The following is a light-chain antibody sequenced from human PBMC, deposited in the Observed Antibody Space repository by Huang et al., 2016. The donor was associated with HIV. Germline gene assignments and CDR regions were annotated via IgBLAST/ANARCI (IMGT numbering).Light chain of an antibody. Sequence: DIQLTQSPPSLSASVGDRFTFTCRADQNITKSLNWYQQKPGKAPKLLIYTVSTLESGVPSRFSGSGSGSRFTLNIGNLQPEDFATYYCQQSFSVPRTFG. CDR3: QQSFSVPRT. V-gene: IGKV1-39*01. J-gene: IGKJ1*01. CDR1: QNITKS. CDR2: TVS.